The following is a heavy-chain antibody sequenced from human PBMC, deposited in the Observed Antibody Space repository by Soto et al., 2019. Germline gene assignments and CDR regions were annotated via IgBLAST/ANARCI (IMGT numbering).Heavy chain of an antibody. D-gene: IGHD3-10*01. Sequence: TSETLSLTCTVSGGSISSYYWSWIRQPAGKGLELIGRIYAGGSTNYNPSLKSRVTMSLDTSKNQFSLKLSSVTAADTARYYCARDSYGSASFDNYQFYGLDVWGQGTTVTVSS. V-gene: IGHV4-4*07. CDR3: ARDSYGSASFDNYQFYGLDV. CDR2: IYAGGST. J-gene: IGHJ6*02. CDR1: GGSISSYY.